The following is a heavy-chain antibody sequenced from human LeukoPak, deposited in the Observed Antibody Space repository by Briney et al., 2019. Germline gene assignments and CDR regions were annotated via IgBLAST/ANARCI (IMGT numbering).Heavy chain of an antibody. D-gene: IGHD4-11*01. J-gene: IGHJ4*02. CDR2: IGAGGTFT. CDR3: AKDLAYTTYGYYFDY. Sequence: PGGSLRLSCTASGFTFSSYAMNWVRQAPGKGLEWVSGIGAGGTFTYYADSVKGRITISRDNSRNTLYLQMNSLRADDTAVYYCAKDLAYTTYGYYFDYWGQGTLVTVSS. CDR1: GFTFSSYA. V-gene: IGHV3-23*01.